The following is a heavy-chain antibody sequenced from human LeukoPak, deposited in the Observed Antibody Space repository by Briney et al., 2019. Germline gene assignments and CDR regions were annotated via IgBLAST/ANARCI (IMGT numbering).Heavy chain of an antibody. D-gene: IGHD3-9*01. V-gene: IGHV3-21*01. Sequence: PGGSLRLSCAASGFTFSSYSMNWVRQAPGKGLEWVSSISSSSSYIYYADSVKGRFTISRDNAKNSLYLQMNSLRAEDTAVYYCARDEVRYFDWLPTPQDYWGRGTLVTVSS. CDR2: ISSSSSYI. J-gene: IGHJ4*02. CDR3: ARDEVRYFDWLPTPQDY. CDR1: GFTFSSYS.